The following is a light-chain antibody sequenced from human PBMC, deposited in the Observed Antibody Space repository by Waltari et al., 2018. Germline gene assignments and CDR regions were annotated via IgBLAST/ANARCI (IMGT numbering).Light chain of an antibody. CDR3: QSFDTSLGVL. V-gene: IGLV1-40*01. Sequence: QSARTQQPSVYGAPGQRVTISCTGSSAKRGAGDDGNWYQPLPGPAPKLLIYFNIYRPSGFPDQFSASKSGTSASLAIIVLQADDEGSYYFQSFDTSLGVLFGGGTKLTVL. J-gene: IGLJ2*01. CDR2: FNI. CDR1: SAKRGAGDD.